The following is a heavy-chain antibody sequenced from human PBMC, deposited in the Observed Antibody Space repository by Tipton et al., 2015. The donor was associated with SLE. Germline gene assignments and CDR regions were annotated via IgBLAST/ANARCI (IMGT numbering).Heavy chain of an antibody. J-gene: IGHJ4*02. V-gene: IGHV4-31*02. CDR2: IYYSGST. D-gene: IGHD7-27*01. Sequence: LRLSCTVSGGSISSGGYYWSWIRQHPGKGLEWIGYIYYSGSTYYNPSLKSRVTMTRNTSISTAYMELSSLRSEDTAVYYCARGRGNWGTLGYWGQGTLVTVSS. CDR1: GGSISSGGYY. CDR3: ARGRGNWGTLGY.